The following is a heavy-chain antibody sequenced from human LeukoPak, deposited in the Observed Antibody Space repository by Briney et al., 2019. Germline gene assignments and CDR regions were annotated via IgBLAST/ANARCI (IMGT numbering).Heavy chain of an antibody. CDR2: IRGSGGGT. CDR3: ARVGGTVYFDY. J-gene: IGHJ4*02. Sequence: GGSLRLSCAASGFTFSSYAMSWVRQAPGKGLEWVSAIRGSGGGTNYGDSVKGRFTISRDNSKNTLYLKMKSLRAEDTAVYYCARVGGTVYFDYWGQGTLVTVSS. V-gene: IGHV3-23*01. D-gene: IGHD1-26*01. CDR1: GFTFSSYA.